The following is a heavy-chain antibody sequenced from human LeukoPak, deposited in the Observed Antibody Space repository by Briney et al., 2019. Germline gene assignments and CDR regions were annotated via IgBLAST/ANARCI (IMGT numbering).Heavy chain of an antibody. V-gene: IGHV4-38-2*02. J-gene: IGHJ5*02. CDR3: ARDGGLGDPVDP. CDR1: GYSISSGYY. Sequence: SETLSLTCTVSGYSISSGYYWGWIGQPPGKGLEWIGSIYHSGSTYYNPSLKSRVTISVDTSKNQFSLKLSSVTAADTAVYYCARDGGLGDPVDPWGQGTLVTVSS. CDR2: IYHSGST. D-gene: IGHD3-16*01.